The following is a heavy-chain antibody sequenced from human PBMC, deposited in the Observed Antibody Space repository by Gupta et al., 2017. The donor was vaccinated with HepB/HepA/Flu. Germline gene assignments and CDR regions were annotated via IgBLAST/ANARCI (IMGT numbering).Heavy chain of an antibody. CDR2: IDIAGDT. CDR1: GFTSNTYD. Sequence: EVQLVESGGGLVQPGGSLSLSCAASGFTSNTYDMHWVRQAIGKGLEWVSGIDIAGDTYYAESVKGRFTISRENAKNSLYLQMDSLKTGDTAVYYCARGRVRGSDPWGQGTLVTVSS. CDR3: ARGRVRGSDP. J-gene: IGHJ5*02. V-gene: IGHV3-13*01.